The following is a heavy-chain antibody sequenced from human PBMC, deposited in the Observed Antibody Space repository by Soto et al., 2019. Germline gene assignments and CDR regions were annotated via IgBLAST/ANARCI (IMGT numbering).Heavy chain of an antibody. CDR3: ARLGSSSKYSLANYYYYGMDV. D-gene: IGHD3-3*02. CDR1: GYSFTSYW. V-gene: IGHV5-10-1*01. Sequence: PGESLKISCKGSGYSFTSYWISWVRQMPGKGLEWMGRIDPSDSYTNYSPSFQGHVTISADKSISTAYLQWSSLKASDTAMYYCARLGSSSKYSLANYYYYGMDVWGQGTTVTVSS. CDR2: IDPSDSYT. J-gene: IGHJ6*02.